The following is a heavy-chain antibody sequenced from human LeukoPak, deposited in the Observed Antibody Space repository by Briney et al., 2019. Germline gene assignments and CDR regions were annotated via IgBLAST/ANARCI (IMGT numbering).Heavy chain of an antibody. CDR2: ISGSGGST. D-gene: IGHD3/OR15-3a*01. V-gene: IGHV3-23*01. J-gene: IGHJ3*02. CDR1: GFTFSSYA. CDR3: AKGGLVHPLHI. Sequence: GGSLRLPCAASGFTFSSYAMSWVRQAPGKGLEWVSAISGSGGSTYYADSVKGRFTISRDNSKNTLYLQMNSLRAEDTAVYYCAKGGLVHPLHIWGQGTMVTVSS.